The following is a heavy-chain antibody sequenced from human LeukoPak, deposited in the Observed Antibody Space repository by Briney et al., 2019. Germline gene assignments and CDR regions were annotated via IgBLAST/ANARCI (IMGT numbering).Heavy chain of an antibody. J-gene: IGHJ6*02. CDR3: ARAGVAAAGKYYYYYYGMDV. Sequence: PSETLSLTCAVYGGSFSGYYWSWIRQPPGKGLEWIGEINQSGSTNYNPSLKSRVTISVDTSKNQFSLKLSSVTAADTAVYYCARAGVAAAGKYYYYYYGMDVWGQGTTVTVSS. V-gene: IGHV4-34*01. CDR2: INQSGST. D-gene: IGHD6-13*01. CDR1: GGSFSGYY.